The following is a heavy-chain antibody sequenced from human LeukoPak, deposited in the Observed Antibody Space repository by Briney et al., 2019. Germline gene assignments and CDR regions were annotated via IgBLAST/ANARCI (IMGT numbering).Heavy chain of an antibody. CDR3: AKAKEGYDILTGPYGMDV. J-gene: IGHJ6*02. V-gene: IGHV3-30*18. D-gene: IGHD3-9*01. CDR1: GFTFSSYG. CDR2: ISYDGSNK. Sequence: PGRSLRLSCAASGFTFSSYGMHWVRQAPGKGLEWVAVISYDGSNKYYADSVKGRFTTSRDNSKNTLYLQMNSLRAEDTAVYYCAKAKEGYDILTGPYGMDVWGQGTTVTVSS.